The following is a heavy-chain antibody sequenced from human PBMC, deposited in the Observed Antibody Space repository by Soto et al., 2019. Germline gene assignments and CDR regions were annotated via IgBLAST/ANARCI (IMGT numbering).Heavy chain of an antibody. Sequence: PGASVKVSCKASGYTFTSYGISWVRQAPGQGLEWMGWISAYNGNTNYAQKLQGRVTMTTDTSTSTAYMELRSLRSDDTAVYYCARDRMTYYDILTGYYPGPGAFDIWGQGTMVTVS. D-gene: IGHD3-9*01. CDR2: ISAYNGNT. J-gene: IGHJ3*02. V-gene: IGHV1-18*01. CDR1: GYTFTSYG. CDR3: ARDRMTYYDILTGYYPGPGAFDI.